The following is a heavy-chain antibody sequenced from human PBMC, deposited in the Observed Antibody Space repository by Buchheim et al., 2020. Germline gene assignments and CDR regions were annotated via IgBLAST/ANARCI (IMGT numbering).Heavy chain of an antibody. V-gene: IGHV1-69*01. Sequence: QVQLVQSGAEVKKPGSSVRVSCKTSGGTFNTYAINWVRQAPGQGLEWIGGIIPILAARNYAQNFQGRVTIAADESTSTAYMELSSLRSEDTAVYYCARHHCSSTSCYLGGGYFYYYMDVWGKGTT. D-gene: IGHD2-2*01. CDR1: GGTFNTYA. CDR3: ARHHCSSTSCYLGGGYFYYYMDV. J-gene: IGHJ6*03. CDR2: IIPILAAR.